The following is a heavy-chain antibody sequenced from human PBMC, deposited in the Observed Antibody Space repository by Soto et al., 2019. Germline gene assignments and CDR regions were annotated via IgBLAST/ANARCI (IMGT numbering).Heavy chain of an antibody. J-gene: IGHJ6*03. D-gene: IGHD5-12*01. V-gene: IGHV3-30*18. CDR3: AKDRVAWRYYYYYRDV. Sequence: GGSLRLSCAASGFTFSSYGMHWVRQAPGKGLEWMAVISYDGSNKYYADSVKGRFTISRDNSKNTLYLQMNSLRAEDTAVYYCAKDRVAWRYYYYYRDVGGKGTRVTVSS. CDR2: ISYDGSNK. CDR1: GFTFSSYG.